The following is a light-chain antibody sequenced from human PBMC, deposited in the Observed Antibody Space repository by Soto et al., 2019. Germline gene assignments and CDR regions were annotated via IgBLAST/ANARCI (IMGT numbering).Light chain of an antibody. Sequence: EIVMTQSPATLSVSPGERATLSCRASQSVSSNLAGYQQKPGQAPRLLIYGASTRATGIPARISGSGSGTEFTLTISSLQSEDFAVYYCQQYNNWPPYTFGQGTKLAIK. CDR3: QQYNNWPPYT. J-gene: IGKJ2*01. CDR2: GAS. V-gene: IGKV3-15*01. CDR1: QSVSSN.